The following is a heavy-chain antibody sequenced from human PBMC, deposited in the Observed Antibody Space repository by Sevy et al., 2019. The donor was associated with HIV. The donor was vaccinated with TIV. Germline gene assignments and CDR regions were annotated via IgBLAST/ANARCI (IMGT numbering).Heavy chain of an antibody. V-gene: IGHV1-46*01. CDR2: INPSGGST. CDR3: ARAAGDIVVVTAIRYFDY. D-gene: IGHD2-21*02. Sequence: ASLKVSCKASGYTFTSYYMHWVRQAPGQGLEWMGIINPSGGSTSYAQKFQGRVTMTRDTSTSTVYMELSSLRSEDTAVYYCARAAGDIVVVTAIRYFDYWGQGTLVTVSS. J-gene: IGHJ4*02. CDR1: GYTFTSYY.